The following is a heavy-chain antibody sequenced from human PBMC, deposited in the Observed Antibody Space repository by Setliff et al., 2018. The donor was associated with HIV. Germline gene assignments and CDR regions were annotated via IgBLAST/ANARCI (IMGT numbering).Heavy chain of an antibody. CDR1: GFTFRDYY. J-gene: IGHJ4*01. D-gene: IGHD1-26*01. CDR2: LDPEDGET. CDR3: ARVGSSPREYFDY. V-gene: IGHV1-69-2*01. Sequence: ASVKVSCKASGFTFRDYYMHWVQQAPGKGLEWMGRLDPEDGETIYAEKFLGRVTISTDMSTDTVFMEVNNLRSEDTAVYFCARVGSSPREYFDYWGQGTLVTVSS.